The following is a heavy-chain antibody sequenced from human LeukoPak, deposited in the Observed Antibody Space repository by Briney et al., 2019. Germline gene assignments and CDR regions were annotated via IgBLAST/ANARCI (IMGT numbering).Heavy chain of an antibody. Sequence: GGSLRLSCAASGFTFSSYAMNWVRQAPGKGLEWVSTISTSSSGIYYADSLKGRFTISRDNAKNSLYLQMNSLRAEDTAVYYCARDFGFWGQGTLVTVSS. D-gene: IGHD3-10*01. CDR3: ARDFGF. J-gene: IGHJ4*02. V-gene: IGHV3-21*01. CDR1: GFTFSSYA. CDR2: ISTSSSGI.